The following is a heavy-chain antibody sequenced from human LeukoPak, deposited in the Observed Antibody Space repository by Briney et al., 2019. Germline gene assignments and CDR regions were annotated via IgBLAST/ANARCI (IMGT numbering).Heavy chain of an antibody. J-gene: IGHJ6*03. V-gene: IGHV4-61*02. CDR2: IYTSGST. CDR1: GGSISSGSYY. Sequence: SETLSLTCTVSGGSISSGSYYWSWIRQPAGKGLEWIGRIYTSGSTNYNPSLKSRVTISVDTSKNQFSLKLSSVTAADTALYYCAREREPGGSYYYYMDVWGKGTTVTASS. CDR3: AREREPGGSYYYYMDV. D-gene: IGHD1-26*01.